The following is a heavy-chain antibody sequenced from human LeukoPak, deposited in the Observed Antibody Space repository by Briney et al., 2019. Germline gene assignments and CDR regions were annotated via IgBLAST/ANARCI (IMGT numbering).Heavy chain of an antibody. D-gene: IGHD1-26*01. CDR1: GFNFSSYE. Sequence: PGGSLRLSCAASGFNFSSYEMSWVRQAPGKGLEWVSYISSSGSTIYYADSVKGRFTISRDNAENSLYLQMNSLRAEDTAVYYCARVTSGSFDYWGQGTLVTVSS. V-gene: IGHV3-48*03. J-gene: IGHJ4*02. CDR3: ARVTSGSFDY. CDR2: ISSSGSTI.